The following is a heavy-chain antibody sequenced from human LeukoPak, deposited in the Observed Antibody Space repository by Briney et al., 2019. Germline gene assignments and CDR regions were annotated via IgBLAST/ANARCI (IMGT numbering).Heavy chain of an antibody. Sequence: GGSLRLSCAASGFTFSTYAMGWVRQAPGKGLEWVSLIGGSDGRTRYADSVKGRFTISRDNSKNTLYLEMNSLRAEDTAVYYCAKDSSSYDWGYMDVWGKGTTVTISS. CDR3: AKDSSSYDWGYMDV. CDR2: IGGSDGRT. CDR1: GFTFSTYA. J-gene: IGHJ6*03. V-gene: IGHV3-23*01. D-gene: IGHD3-22*01.